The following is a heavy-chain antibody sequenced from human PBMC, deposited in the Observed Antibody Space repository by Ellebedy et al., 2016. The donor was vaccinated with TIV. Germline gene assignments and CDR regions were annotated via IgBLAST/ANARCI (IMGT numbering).Heavy chain of an antibody. V-gene: IGHV4-34*01. D-gene: IGHD2-2*01. CDR1: GGSFSGYS. Sequence: MPSETPSLTCAVYGGSFSGYSWSWIRQPPGKGLEWIGEINHSGSTSYNPSLKSRVTISVDTSKNQFSLKLSSVTAADTAVYYCARVVVPAAMLLYYYYAMDVWGQGTTVTVSS. J-gene: IGHJ6*02. CDR2: INHSGST. CDR3: ARVVVPAAMLLYYYYAMDV.